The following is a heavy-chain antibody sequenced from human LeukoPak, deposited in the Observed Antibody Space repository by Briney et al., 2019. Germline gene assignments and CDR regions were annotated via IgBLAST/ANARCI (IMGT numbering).Heavy chain of an antibody. CDR2: LGSGVPT. Sequence: GGSLRLSCAASGFTVSSNYMTWVRQAPGKGLEWVATVLGSGVPTYYADSVQGRFTISRDNSKNTLYLQMNSLRAADMAVYYCAKDYNRYSTSAEPTFDSWGQGTLVTVSS. CDR3: AKDYNRYSTSAEPTFDS. J-gene: IGHJ4*02. D-gene: IGHD6-13*01. CDR1: GFTVSSNY. V-gene: IGHV3-53*05.